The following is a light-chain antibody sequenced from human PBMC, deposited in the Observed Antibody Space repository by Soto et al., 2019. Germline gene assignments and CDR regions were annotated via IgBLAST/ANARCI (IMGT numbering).Light chain of an antibody. CDR3: QQYGSSPYT. CDR1: QSVSSSY. V-gene: IGKV3-20*01. Sequence: EIVLTQSPGTLSLSPVERATLSCRASQSVSSSYLAWYQQKPGQAPRLLIYGASSRATGIPDRFSGSGSGTDFTLTISRLEPEDFAEYYCQQYGSSPYTFGQGTKLEIK. J-gene: IGKJ2*01. CDR2: GAS.